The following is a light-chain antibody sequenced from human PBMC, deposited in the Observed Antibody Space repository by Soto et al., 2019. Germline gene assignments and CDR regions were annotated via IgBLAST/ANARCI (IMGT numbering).Light chain of an antibody. CDR1: DSLVYSTGATY. V-gene: IGKV2-30*01. J-gene: IGKJ2*01. CDR2: TVS. CDR3: MQGTHWPPYT. Sequence: DVVMTQSPLSLPVTLGQPASISCRSSDSLVYSTGATYLYWFQQRPGQSPRRLIYTVSNRDSGVPDRFSGSGSGTDFTLKISRVAAEDVGIYYCMQGTHWPPYTLGQGTRLEIK.